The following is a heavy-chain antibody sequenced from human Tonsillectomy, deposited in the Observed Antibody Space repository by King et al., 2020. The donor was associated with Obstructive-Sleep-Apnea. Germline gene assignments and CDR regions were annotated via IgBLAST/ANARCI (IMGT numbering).Heavy chain of an antibody. Sequence: VQLVESGGGLVQPGGSLRLSCAASGLTFSSYAMSWVRQAPGKGLEWVSAISGSGYSIYYPDSAKGRFTISRDNSKNTLYLQMNSLRAEDTAVYYCAKDITYCGGDCYSAAFDIWGQGTMVTVSS. CDR2: ISGSGYSI. V-gene: IGHV3-23*04. CDR1: GLTFSSYA. CDR3: AKDITYCGGDCYSAAFDI. D-gene: IGHD2-21*02. J-gene: IGHJ3*02.